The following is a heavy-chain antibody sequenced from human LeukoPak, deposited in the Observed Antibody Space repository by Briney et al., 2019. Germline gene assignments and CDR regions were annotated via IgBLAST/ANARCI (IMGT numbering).Heavy chain of an antibody. CDR3: VTDLG. Sequence: GGSLRLSCAASGFSFTSYWMHWVRQPPGKGLMWVARVDHGGSGTAYADAVTGRFTISRDNAKNTAYLQMNSLILEDTAVYYCVTDLGWGQGTLVSISS. CDR2: VDHGGSGT. CDR1: GFSFTSYW. V-gene: IGHV3-74*01. J-gene: IGHJ4*02.